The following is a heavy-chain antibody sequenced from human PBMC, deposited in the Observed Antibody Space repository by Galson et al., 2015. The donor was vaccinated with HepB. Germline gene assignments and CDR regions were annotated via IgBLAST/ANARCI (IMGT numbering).Heavy chain of an antibody. CDR2: IYSGGST. D-gene: IGHD3-22*01. J-gene: IGHJ3*02. V-gene: IGHV3-53*04. CDR1: GFTVSSNY. CDR3: ARDGNYYDSSGYYYVAFDI. Sequence: SLRLSCAASGFTVSSNYMSWVRQAPGKGLEWVSVIYSGGSTYYADSVKGRFTISRHNSKNMLYLQMNSLRAEDTAVYYCARDGNYYDSSGYYYVAFDIWGQGTMVTVSS.